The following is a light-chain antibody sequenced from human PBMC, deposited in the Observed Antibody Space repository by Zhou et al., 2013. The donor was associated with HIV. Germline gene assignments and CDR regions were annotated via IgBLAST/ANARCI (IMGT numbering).Light chain of an antibody. CDR2: GAS. V-gene: IGKV3-20*01. CDR1: QSVSSTY. J-gene: IGKJ2*01. CDR3: QQSYSIPYT. Sequence: EIVLTQSPGTLSLSPGERATLSCRASQSVSSTYLAWYQQKPGQAPRLLMYGASSRATGIPDRFSGSASGTDFTLTISSLQPEDFATYYCQQSYSIPYTFGQGTKLEIK.